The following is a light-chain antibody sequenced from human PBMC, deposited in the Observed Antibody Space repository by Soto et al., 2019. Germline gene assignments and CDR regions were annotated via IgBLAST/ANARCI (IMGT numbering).Light chain of an antibody. V-gene: IGKV3-20*01. Sequence: EIVLTQSPGPLSLSPGERATLSCRASQSVSSNYLAWYQQKPGQAPRLLVYGASSRATGIPDRFSGSGSGTDFTLTISRVEPEDFAMYYCQQDGGSPMTFGQGTKVESK. CDR3: QQDGGSPMT. CDR2: GAS. CDR1: QSVSSNY. J-gene: IGKJ1*01.